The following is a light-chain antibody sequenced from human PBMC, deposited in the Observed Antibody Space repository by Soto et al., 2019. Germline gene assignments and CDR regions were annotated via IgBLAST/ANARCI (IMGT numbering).Light chain of an antibody. CDR1: SSNIGAGYD. Sequence: QDVVTQPPSVSGAPGQRVTISCTGSSSNIGAGYDVHWYQQLPGTAPKLLIYGNSNRPSGVPDRFSGSKSGTSASLAITGLQAEDEADYYCQSYDSSLSGSVFGGGTKRTVL. V-gene: IGLV1-40*01. CDR3: QSYDSSLSGSV. CDR2: GNS. J-gene: IGLJ2*01.